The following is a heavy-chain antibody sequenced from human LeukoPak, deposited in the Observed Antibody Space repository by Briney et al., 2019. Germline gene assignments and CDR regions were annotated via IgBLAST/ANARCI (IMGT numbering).Heavy chain of an antibody. CDR1: GYSFTSYY. Sequence: ASVKASCKASGYSFTSYYIHWVRLAPGQGLECMGVINPSGGSTRYAQKFQDRVTMTRDMSTSTVYMELSSLRSEDTAVYYCAREGVSGSYLGYWGQGTLVTVSS. CDR3: AREGVSGSYLGY. D-gene: IGHD1-26*01. V-gene: IGHV1-46*01. CDR2: INPSGGST. J-gene: IGHJ4*02.